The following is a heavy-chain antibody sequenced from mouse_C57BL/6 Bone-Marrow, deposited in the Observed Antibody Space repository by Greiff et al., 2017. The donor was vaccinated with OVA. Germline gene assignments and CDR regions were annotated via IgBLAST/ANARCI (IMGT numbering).Heavy chain of an antibody. CDR1: GYSITSGYY. J-gene: IGHJ3*01. CDR2: ISYDGSN. Sequence: EVQLQQSGPGLVKPSQSLSLTCSVTGYSITSGYYWNWIRQFPGNKLEWMGYISYDGSNNYNPSLKNRISITRDTSKNQFFLKLNSVTTEDTATYYCASLYGSSPWFAYWGQGTLVTVSA. CDR3: ASLYGSSPWFAY. V-gene: IGHV3-6*01. D-gene: IGHD1-1*01.